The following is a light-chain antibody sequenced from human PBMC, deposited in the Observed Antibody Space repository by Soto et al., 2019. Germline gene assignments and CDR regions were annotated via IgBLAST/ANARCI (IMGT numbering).Light chain of an antibody. V-gene: IGKV3D-15*01. J-gene: IGKJ5*01. CDR2: DAF. CDR3: KQYNNWIT. CDR1: QSVRYTF. Sequence: IVLTQSPGRPSLSALPSSTLSFRASQSVRYTFLAWYQQKPGQPPRLPIHDAFSRATGIPDRFSGSWSGTEFTLTISSLQSEDFAVYYCKQYNNWITAGKGTQREI.